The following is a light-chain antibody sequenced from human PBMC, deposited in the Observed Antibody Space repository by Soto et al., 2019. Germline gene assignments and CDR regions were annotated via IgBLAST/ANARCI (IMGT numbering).Light chain of an antibody. CDR3: QQSYSTPRT. J-gene: IGKJ1*01. CDR2: DAS. V-gene: IGKV1-5*01. Sequence: TPSPSTLSASVGDRVTITCRASQSIDSWLAWYQQRPGKVPKLLLYDASTLESGVSSRFSGSGSGTDFTLTISSLQPEDFATYYCQQSYSTPRTFGQGTKVDIK. CDR1: QSIDSW.